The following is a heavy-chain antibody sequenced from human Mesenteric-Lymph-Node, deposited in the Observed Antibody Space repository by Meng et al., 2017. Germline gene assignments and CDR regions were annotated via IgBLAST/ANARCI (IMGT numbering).Heavy chain of an antibody. J-gene: IGHJ4*02. CDR3: ARGGWSLDY. Sequence: VELQGSWRVLGNTVKLFSFTGSVWVGSNGSCWWSWTRSPTGKGLEWISYIFYSGSNNYNPYLKIRVTLSVCTSKNHFSLTLSSLDDADTDVYYCARGGWSLDYWGQGTLVTVSS. V-gene: IGHV4-59*08. CDR2: IFYSGSN. D-gene: IGHD2-15*01. CDR1: VGSNGSCW.